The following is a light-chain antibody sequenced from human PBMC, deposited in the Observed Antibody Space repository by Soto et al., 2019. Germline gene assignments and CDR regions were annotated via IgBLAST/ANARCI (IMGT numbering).Light chain of an antibody. V-gene: IGKV3-11*01. J-gene: IGKJ4*01. Sequence: EVVLTQSPVTLTLSPGERATLSCRASQSISSYLAWYQQQPGQAPRLLIYDASNRATGIPARFSGGGSGTDFTLTISNLEPEDFAVHYCQQRSNWPLTFGGGTKVEIK. CDR1: QSISSY. CDR3: QQRSNWPLT. CDR2: DAS.